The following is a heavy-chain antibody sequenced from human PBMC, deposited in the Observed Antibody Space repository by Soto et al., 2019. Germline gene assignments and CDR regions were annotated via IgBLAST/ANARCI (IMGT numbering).Heavy chain of an antibody. D-gene: IGHD4-17*01. CDR1: GYTFTSYD. V-gene: IGHV1-8*01. J-gene: IGHJ5*02. CDR3: AGGIKYGAYSRWFDP. Sequence: QVQLVQSGAEVKKPGASVKVSCKASGYTFTSYDINWVRQATGQGLEYLGWMNPNSGNTAYVQKFQGRVTMTWDTAITTAYMELSSLRSEDTAVYFCAGGIKYGAYSRWFDPWGQGTLVTVSS. CDR2: MNPNSGNT.